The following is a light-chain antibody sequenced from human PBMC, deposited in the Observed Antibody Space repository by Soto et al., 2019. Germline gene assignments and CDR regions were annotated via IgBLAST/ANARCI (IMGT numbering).Light chain of an antibody. V-gene: IGKV3-20*01. CDR1: QRVSSSY. J-gene: IGKJ2*01. CDR2: RAS. Sequence: EIVLTQSPGTLSLSPGERATLSCRASQRVSSSYLARYQQKPGQAPRLLIYRASSRATGLPDRFSGSGSGTDFTLTISRLEPEDFAVYYCQQYGSSPRTFGQGTKLEIK. CDR3: QQYGSSPRT.